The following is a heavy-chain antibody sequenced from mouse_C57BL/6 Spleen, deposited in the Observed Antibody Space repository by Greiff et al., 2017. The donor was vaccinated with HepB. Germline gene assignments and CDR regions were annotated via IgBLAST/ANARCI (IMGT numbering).Heavy chain of an antibody. V-gene: IGHV1-69*01. CDR2: IDPSDSYT. D-gene: IGHD6-1*01. CDR3: ARGSQGYFDY. Sequence: QVQLQQPGAELVMPGASVKLSCKASGYTFTSYWMHWVKQRPGQGLEWIGEIDPSDSYTNYNQKFKGKSTLTVDKSSSTAYMQLSSLTSEDSAVYYCARGSQGYFDYWGQGTTLTVSS. CDR1: GYTFTSYW. J-gene: IGHJ2*01.